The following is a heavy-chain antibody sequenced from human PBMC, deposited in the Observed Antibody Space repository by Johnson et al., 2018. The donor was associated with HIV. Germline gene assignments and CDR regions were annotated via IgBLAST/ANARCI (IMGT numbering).Heavy chain of an antibody. V-gene: IGHV3-66*01. CDR2: IYSGGST. CDR1: GFTFSDYY. Sequence: VQVVESGGGLVKPGGSLRLSCAASGFTFSDYYMSWIRQAPGKGLEWVSVIYSGGSTYYADAVKGRFTISRDNSKNTLYLQMNSRRAEDTAVYYCARGWRGITMIDAFDIWGQGTMVTVSS. J-gene: IGHJ3*02. CDR3: ARGWRGITMIDAFDI. D-gene: IGHD3-22*01.